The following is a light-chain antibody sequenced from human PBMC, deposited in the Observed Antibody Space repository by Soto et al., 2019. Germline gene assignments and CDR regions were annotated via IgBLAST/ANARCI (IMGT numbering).Light chain of an antibody. CDR1: QSVSYY. CDR3: QQRSNWPRT. V-gene: IGKV3-11*01. J-gene: IGKJ1*01. CDR2: DAS. Sequence: EIVLTQSPATLSLSPGERATLSCRASQSVSYYLAWYQQKPGQAPRLLIYDASSRATGVPARFSGSGSGTDFTLTISSLESEDLAVYYCQQRSNWPRTFGQGTKVDI.